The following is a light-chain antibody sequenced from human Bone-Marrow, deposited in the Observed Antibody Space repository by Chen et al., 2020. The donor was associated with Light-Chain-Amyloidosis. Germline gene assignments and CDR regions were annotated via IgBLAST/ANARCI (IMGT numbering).Light chain of an antibody. CDR1: QTVTDW. CDR2: KVS. Sequence: DIQMTQSPPNLSASVGDRVTITCRASQTVTDWLAWYQQKPGKVPKLLIYKVSTLESGVPSRFSRSGSGTEFYLTISSLQPDDFATYYCHQYNSYASFRHGTKLEIK. V-gene: IGKV1-5*03. J-gene: IGKJ2*03. CDR3: HQYNSYAS.